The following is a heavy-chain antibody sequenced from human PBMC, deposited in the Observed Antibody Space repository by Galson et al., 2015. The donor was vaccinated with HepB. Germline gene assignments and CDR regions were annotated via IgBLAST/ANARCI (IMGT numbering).Heavy chain of an antibody. CDR1: GFTFSLYW. D-gene: IGHD6-13*01. CDR2: IKLDGSEV. CDR3: ARGVWGFFDY. V-gene: IGHV3-7*03. J-gene: IGHJ4*02. Sequence: SLRLSCAASGFTFSLYWMTWVRQAPGKGPEWVANIKLDGSEVNYVDSVKGRFTISRDNAKNLLFLQMNGLRAEDTAVYYCARGVWGFFDYWGQGTLVSVSS.